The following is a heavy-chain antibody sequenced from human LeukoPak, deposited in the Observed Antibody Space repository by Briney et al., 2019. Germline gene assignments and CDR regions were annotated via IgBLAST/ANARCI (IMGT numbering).Heavy chain of an antibody. CDR1: GGTFSSYA. CDR2: IIPIFGIA. CDR3: AREIDGYNIYFDY. Sequence: WASVKVSCKASGGTFSSYAISWVRQAPGQGLEWMGRIIPIFGIANYAQKFQGRVTITADKSTSTAYMELSSLRPEDTAVYYCAREIDGYNIYFDYWGQGTLVTVSS. J-gene: IGHJ4*02. D-gene: IGHD5-24*01. V-gene: IGHV1-69*04.